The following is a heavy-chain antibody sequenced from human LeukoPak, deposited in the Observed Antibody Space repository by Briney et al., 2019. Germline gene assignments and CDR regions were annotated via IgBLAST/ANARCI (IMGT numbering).Heavy chain of an antibody. CDR2: IYHSGST. CDR1: DYSITSDYY. Sequence: SETLSLTCAVSDYSITSDYYWGWIRQPPGKGLEWIGSIYHSGSTYCNPSLKSRVTISVDTSKNQFSLKLTSVTAADTAVYYCAREGSTSGTNWFDPWGQGTLVTVSS. D-gene: IGHD3-10*01. J-gene: IGHJ5*02. CDR3: AREGSTSGTNWFDP. V-gene: IGHV4-38-2*02.